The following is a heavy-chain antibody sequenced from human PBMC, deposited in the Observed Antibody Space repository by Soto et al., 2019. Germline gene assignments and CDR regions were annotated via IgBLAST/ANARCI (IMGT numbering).Heavy chain of an antibody. J-gene: IGHJ4*02. CDR3: ANLPGAYSGYEGDDY. Sequence: GGSLRLSCAASGFTFSSYSMNWVRQAPGKGLEWVSSISSSSSYIYYADSGKGRFTISRDNAKNSLYRQMNSLKAGDTAVYYCANLPGAYSGYEGDDYWGQGTLVTVSS. V-gene: IGHV3-21*01. CDR1: GFTFSSYS. D-gene: IGHD5-12*01. CDR2: ISSSSSYI.